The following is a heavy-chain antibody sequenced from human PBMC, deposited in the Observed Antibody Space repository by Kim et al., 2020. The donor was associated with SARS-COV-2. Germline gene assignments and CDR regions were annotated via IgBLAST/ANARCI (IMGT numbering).Heavy chain of an antibody. D-gene: IGHD2-8*02. CDR2: IDRGETT. V-gene: IGHV3-53*01. Sequence: GGSLRLSCAAAGFTVSGNYMSWVRQAPGKGLEWVSFIDRGETTHYADSVKGRFTISRDNSRNTLYLQMTDLRDEDTAVYYCAGGYWGTGGYCLDYWGQGSLVTVSS. CDR3: AGGYWGTGGYCLDY. J-gene: IGHJ4*02. CDR1: GFTVSGNY.